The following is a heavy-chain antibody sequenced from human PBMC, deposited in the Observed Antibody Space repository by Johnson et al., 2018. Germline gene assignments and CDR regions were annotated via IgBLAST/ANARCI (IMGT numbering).Heavy chain of an antibody. Sequence: VQLVQSGGGLVQPGRSXRLSCEASGFTFDDYAMHWVRQPPGQGLEWVSGISWNSDSIAYADSLKARFTISRANTKNPLYLQMNSLRVEDTAVYYCARRSTAVTSVDYWGQGTLVTVSS. D-gene: IGHD4-17*01. CDR1: GFTFDDYA. V-gene: IGHV3-9*01. CDR2: ISWNSDSI. J-gene: IGHJ4*02. CDR3: ARRSTAVTSVDY.